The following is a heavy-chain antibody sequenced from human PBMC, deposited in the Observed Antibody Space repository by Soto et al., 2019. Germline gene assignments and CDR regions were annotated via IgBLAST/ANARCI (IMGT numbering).Heavy chain of an antibody. J-gene: IGHJ4*02. CDR1: GGSISIYY. V-gene: IGHV4-59*01. CDR3: ARLTYYYDSSHLAFDY. D-gene: IGHD3-22*01. CDR2: IYYSGST. Sequence: SETLSLTCTVSGGSISIYYWSWIRQPPGKGLEWIGYIYYSGSTNYNPSLKSRVTISVDTSKNQFSLKLSSVTAADTAVYYCARLTYYYDSSHLAFDYWSQGTLVTVSS.